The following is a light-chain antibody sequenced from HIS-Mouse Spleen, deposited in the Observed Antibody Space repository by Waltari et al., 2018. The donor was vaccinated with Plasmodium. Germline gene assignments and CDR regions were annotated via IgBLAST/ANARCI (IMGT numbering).Light chain of an antibody. V-gene: IGLV2-14*01. J-gene: IGLJ2*01. CDR2: EVS. CDR3: SSYTSSSTRV. CDR1: SSDVGGYNY. Sequence: QSALTQPASVSGSPGQSITISCTGTSSDVGGYNYVSWYQQNTGKAPKLMIYEVSNRPAGVSNRFSGSKSGNTASLTISGLQAEDEADYYCSSYTSSSTRVFGGGTKLTVL.